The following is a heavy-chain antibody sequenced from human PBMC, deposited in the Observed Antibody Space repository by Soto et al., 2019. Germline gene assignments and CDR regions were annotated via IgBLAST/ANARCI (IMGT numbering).Heavy chain of an antibody. CDR2: ISAYNGNT. D-gene: IGHD1-26*01. CDR3: ARDDSGYSGSHYIDYFNF. J-gene: IGHJ4*02. CDR1: GYTFTSYG. V-gene: IGHV1-18*01. Sequence: ASVKVSCKASGYTFTSYGISWVRQAPGQGLEWMGWISAYNGNTNYAQRFQGRLTFTRDTSPGTTYMELSSLTSEDTAIYYCARDDSGYSGSHYIDYFNFWGQGTLVTVSS.